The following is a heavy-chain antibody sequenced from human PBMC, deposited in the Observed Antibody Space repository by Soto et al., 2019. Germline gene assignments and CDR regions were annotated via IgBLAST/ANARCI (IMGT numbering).Heavy chain of an antibody. V-gene: IGHV3-53*01. Sequence: GGSLRLSCAASGFTVSSNYMSWVRQAPGKGLEWVSVIYSGGSTYYADSVKGRFTISRDNSKNTLYLQMNSLRAEDTAVYYCARALYYDILTGYYETSYYFDYWGQGTLVTVSS. J-gene: IGHJ4*02. CDR2: IYSGGST. CDR3: ARALYYDILTGYYETSYYFDY. D-gene: IGHD3-9*01. CDR1: GFTVSSNY.